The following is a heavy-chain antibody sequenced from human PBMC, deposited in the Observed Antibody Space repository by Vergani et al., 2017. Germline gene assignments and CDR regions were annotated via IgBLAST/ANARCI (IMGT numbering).Heavy chain of an antibody. D-gene: IGHD5-12*01. J-gene: IGHJ5*01. Sequence: QVQLVESGGGVVQPGGSLRLSCVASGFSVSNSGMHWVRQTPGKGLEWVAFIQYDGSDIFYADFVEGRFTISRDNAKNTLYLEMNSLRGDDTAIYYCVRARCSGPCFMSNWFDSWGQGTLVTVPS. CDR3: VRARCSGPCFMSNWFDS. V-gene: IGHV3-30*02. CDR1: GFSVSNSG. CDR2: IQYDGSDI.